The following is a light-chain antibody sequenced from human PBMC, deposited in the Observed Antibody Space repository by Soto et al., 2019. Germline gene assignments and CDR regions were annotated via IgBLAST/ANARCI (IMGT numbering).Light chain of an antibody. CDR3: QQFDNLPFT. CDR1: QDISNY. V-gene: IGKV1-33*01. Sequence: IQMTQSPSSLSVSVGDRITITCQARQDISNYLNWYQQKPGKAPKLLIYDASKLETGVPSRFRGSGSGTDFTFTISSLQPEDIGTYYCQQFDNLPFTFGGGTKVAIK. J-gene: IGKJ4*01. CDR2: DAS.